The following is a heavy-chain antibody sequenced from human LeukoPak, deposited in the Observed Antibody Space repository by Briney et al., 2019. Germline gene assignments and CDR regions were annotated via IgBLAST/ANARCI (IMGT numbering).Heavy chain of an antibody. CDR1: GFTFSGYW. Sequence: GGSLRLSCAASGFTFSGYWMMWVRQAPGKGLEWVSDISGSGRGGSTHYADSVKGRFTISRDNSKNTLYLQMNSLRAEDTAVYYCAELGITMIGGVWGKGTTVTISS. CDR3: AELGITMIGGV. V-gene: IGHV3-23*01. J-gene: IGHJ6*04. D-gene: IGHD3-10*02. CDR2: ISGSGRGGST.